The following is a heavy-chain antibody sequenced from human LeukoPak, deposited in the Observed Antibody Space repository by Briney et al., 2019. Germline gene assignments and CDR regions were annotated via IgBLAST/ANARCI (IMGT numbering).Heavy chain of an antibody. CDR2: ISWSSGSI. CDR3: AKDISARPHFTFGY. CDR1: GFTFDDYA. J-gene: IGHJ4*02. V-gene: IGHV3-9*01. Sequence: GRSLRLSCAASGFTFDDYAMHWVRQAPGKGLEWVSGISWSSGSIGYADSVKGRFTISRDNAKNSLYLQMNSLRAEDTALYYCAKDISARPHFTFGYWGQGTLVTVSS. D-gene: IGHD3-3*02.